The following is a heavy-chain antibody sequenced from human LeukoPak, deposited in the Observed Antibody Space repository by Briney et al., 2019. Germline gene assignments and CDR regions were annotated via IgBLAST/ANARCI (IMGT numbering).Heavy chain of an antibody. CDR1: GFSFNTYA. Sequence: GGSLSLSCAASGFSFNTYAMGWVRQAPGKGLEWVSAFSNTGGSTYYADSVKGRFTISRDKSKNTLSLQMNSLRAEDTAVYYCAQQVGYCSSGSCYFTYWGQGTLVTVSS. V-gene: IGHV3-23*01. CDR3: AQQVGYCSSGSCYFTY. J-gene: IGHJ1*01. CDR2: FSNTGGST. D-gene: IGHD2-15*01.